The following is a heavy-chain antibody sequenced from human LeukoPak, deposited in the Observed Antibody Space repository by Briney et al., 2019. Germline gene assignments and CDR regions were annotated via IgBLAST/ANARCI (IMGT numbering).Heavy chain of an antibody. CDR2: IIPILGIA. CDR1: GXTFISYA. J-gene: IGHJ3*02. CDR3: AREESGNGDYEAAFDI. Sequence: VKVSCKAXGXTFISYAISWVRQAPGQGLEWMGRIIPILGIANYAQKFQGRVTITADKSTSTAYMELSSLRSEDTAVYYCAREESGNGDYEAAFDIWGQGTMVTVSS. D-gene: IGHD4-17*01. V-gene: IGHV1-69*04.